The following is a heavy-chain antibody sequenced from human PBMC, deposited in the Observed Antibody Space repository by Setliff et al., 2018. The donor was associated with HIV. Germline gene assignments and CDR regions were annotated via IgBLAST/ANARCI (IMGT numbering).Heavy chain of an antibody. CDR2: IIPMFGTA. CDR1: GGTFTSYA. Sequence: SVKVSCKASGGTFTSYAVIWVRQAPGQGLEWLGTIIPMFGTANYARKFQGTVTISADESTGTAYMEMTSLRSEDTAVYFCARRWDNWNGDGFDIWGQGTMVTVSS. D-gene: IGHD1-20*01. J-gene: IGHJ3*02. V-gene: IGHV1-69*13. CDR3: ARRWDNWNGDGFDI.